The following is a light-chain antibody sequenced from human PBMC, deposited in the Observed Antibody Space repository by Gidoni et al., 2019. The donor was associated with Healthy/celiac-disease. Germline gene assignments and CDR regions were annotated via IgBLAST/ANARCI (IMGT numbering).Light chain of an antibody. CDR3: QQYYSTPRA. CDR1: QSVLYSSNNKNY. V-gene: IGKV4-1*01. J-gene: IGKJ1*01. CDR2: WAS. Sequence: DIVMTQSPDSLAVSLGERATINCKSSQSVLYSSNNKNYLAWYQQKPGQPLKLLIYWASTRESGVPDRFSGSGSGTDFTLTSSSLQAEDVALYYCQQYYSTPRAFGQGTKVEIK.